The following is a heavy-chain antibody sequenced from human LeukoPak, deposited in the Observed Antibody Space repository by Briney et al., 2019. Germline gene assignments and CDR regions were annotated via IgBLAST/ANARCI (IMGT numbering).Heavy chain of an antibody. CDR2: INAGNGNT. J-gene: IGHJ3*02. CDR3: ARVAISGYYYVIGAFDI. Sequence: ASVKVSCKASGYTFTSYAMHWVRQAPGQRLEWMGWINAGNGNTKYSQKFRGRVTITRDTSASTAYMELSSLRSEDTAVYYCARVAISGYYYVIGAFDIWGQGTMVTVSS. CDR1: GYTFTSYA. V-gene: IGHV1-3*01. D-gene: IGHD3-22*01.